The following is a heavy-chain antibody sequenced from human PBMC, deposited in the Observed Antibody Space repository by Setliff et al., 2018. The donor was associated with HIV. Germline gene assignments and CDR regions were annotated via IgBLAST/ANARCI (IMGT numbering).Heavy chain of an antibody. D-gene: IGHD3-3*01. CDR3: ARGLERTNGLFGVVSIWFDP. V-gene: IGHV3-7*03. J-gene: IGHJ5*02. Sequence: GGSLRLSCEASGFTFSEYWMIWVRQAPGKGPEWVASVNEDGSRKYHGASVRGRFTISRDNAKKSLYLQMNSLRAEDTAVYYCARGLERTNGLFGVVSIWFDPWGPGTLVTVSS. CDR1: GFTFSEYW. CDR2: VNEDGSRK.